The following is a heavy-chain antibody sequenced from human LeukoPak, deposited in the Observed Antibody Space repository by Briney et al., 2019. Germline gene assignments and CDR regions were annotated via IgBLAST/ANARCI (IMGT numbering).Heavy chain of an antibody. V-gene: IGHV3-53*01. D-gene: IGHD5-12*01. Sequence: GGSLRLSCAAYGFTVSSNYMSWVRQAPGKGMEWVSVIYSAGTTYFADSVNGPFTISRDNSKNTLYLQMNSLRAEDTAVYYCVASYYYYYSMDVWGKGTTVTVSS. CDR1: GFTVSSNY. CDR2: IYSAGTT. J-gene: IGHJ6*03. CDR3: VASYYYYYSMDV.